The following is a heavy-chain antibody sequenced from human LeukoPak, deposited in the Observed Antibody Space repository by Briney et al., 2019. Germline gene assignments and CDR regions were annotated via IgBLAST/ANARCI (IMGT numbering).Heavy chain of an antibody. CDR1: GFDFSDHD. Sequence: PGGSLRLSCAASGFDFSDHDMHWVRQAPGKGLEWVAVISRHGSTKIYAASVKGRFTISRDNSKNTMYLQMDSLRPEDTAVYFCAKEYSSGWSYWYFDLWGRGTLVTVSS. CDR2: ISRHGSTK. D-gene: IGHD6-19*01. CDR3: AKEYSSGWSYWYFDL. J-gene: IGHJ2*01. V-gene: IGHV3-30*18.